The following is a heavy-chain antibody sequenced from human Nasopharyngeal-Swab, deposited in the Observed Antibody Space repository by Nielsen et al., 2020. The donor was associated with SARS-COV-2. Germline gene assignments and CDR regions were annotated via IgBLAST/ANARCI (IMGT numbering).Heavy chain of an antibody. Sequence: GGSLRLSCAASGFTFDDYGMNWVRQAPGKGLEWVSGINWNGGSTSYAASVKGRFTISRDNAKNSLYLQMNTLRAEDTAIYYCARGTAVAGGYYLDYWGQGTLVTVSS. J-gene: IGHJ4*02. CDR1: GFTFDDYG. CDR2: INWNGGST. D-gene: IGHD4-23*01. CDR3: ARGTAVAGGYYLDY. V-gene: IGHV3-20*04.